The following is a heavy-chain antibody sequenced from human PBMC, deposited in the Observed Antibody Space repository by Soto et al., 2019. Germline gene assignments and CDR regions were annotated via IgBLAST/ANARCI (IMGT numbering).Heavy chain of an antibody. J-gene: IGHJ4*02. CDR1: GGSISSGGYY. D-gene: IGHD5-12*01. Sequence: QVKLQESGPGLVKPSQTLSLTCTVSGGSISSGGYYWSWISQHPGKGLEWIAYIDYSGSTYYNPTLKSRVTISVDTSKNQFSLKLSSVTAADTAVYYCARRIVATIYYFDYWGQGTLVTVSS. V-gene: IGHV4-31*03. CDR2: IDYSGST. CDR3: ARRIVATIYYFDY.